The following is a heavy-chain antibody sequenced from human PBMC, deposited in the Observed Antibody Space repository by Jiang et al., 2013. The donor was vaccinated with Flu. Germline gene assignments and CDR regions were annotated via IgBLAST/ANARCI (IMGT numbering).Heavy chain of an antibody. CDR2: INPNSGGT. J-gene: IGHJ4*02. CDR3: ARGWVGIAVAGTSWGDY. Sequence: CKASGYTFTGYYMHWVRQAPGQGLEWMGWINPNSGGTNYAQKFQGRVTMTRDTSISTAYMELSRLRSDDTAVYYCARGWVGIAVAGTSWGDYWGQGTLVTVSS. V-gene: IGHV1-2*02. D-gene: IGHD6-19*01. CDR1: GYTFTGYY.